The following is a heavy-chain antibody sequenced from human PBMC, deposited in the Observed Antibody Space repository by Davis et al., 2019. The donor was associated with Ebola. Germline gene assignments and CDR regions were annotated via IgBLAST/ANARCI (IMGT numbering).Heavy chain of an antibody. CDR2: INPNSGNT. CDR3: ARDSSGVVGANDFDY. D-gene: IGHD1-26*01. V-gene: IGHV1-8*01. CDR1: GYTFTSHD. J-gene: IGHJ4*02. Sequence: ASVKVSCKASGYTFTSHDINWVRQATGQGLEWVGWINPNSGNTGYARKFQGRVTMTRNTSINTAYMELSSLRSEDTAVYFCARDSSGVVGANDFDYWGQGTLVTVSS.